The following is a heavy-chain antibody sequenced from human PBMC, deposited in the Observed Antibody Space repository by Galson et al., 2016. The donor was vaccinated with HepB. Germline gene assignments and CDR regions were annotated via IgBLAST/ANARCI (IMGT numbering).Heavy chain of an antibody. V-gene: IGHV3-30-3*01. J-gene: IGHJ3*02. CDR3: ARAAHSSGYCDVFDT. CDR1: GITLRNFI. Sequence: SLRLSCAASGITLRNFIIHWVRQPPGKGLEWVAAISHDDISKYYTDSVKGRFTISRDNSGNAVDLQMNSLRAEDTAVYYCARAAHSSGYCDVFDTWGQGTKVTVSS. D-gene: IGHD3-22*01. CDR2: ISHDDISK.